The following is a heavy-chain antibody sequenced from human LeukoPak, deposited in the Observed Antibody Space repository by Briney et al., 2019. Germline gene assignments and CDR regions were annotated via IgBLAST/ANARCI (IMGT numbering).Heavy chain of an antibody. V-gene: IGHV4-34*01. D-gene: IGHD3-22*01. CDR2: INHSGST. CDR1: GGSFSGYY. Sequence: SETLSLTCGVYGGSFSGYYWSWIRQPPGKGLEWIGEINHSGSTNYNPSLKSRVTISVDTSKNQFSLKLSSVTAADTAVYYCARGLDYYDSSGYYYFDYWGQGTLVTVSS. CDR3: ARGLDYYDSSGYYYFDY. J-gene: IGHJ4*02.